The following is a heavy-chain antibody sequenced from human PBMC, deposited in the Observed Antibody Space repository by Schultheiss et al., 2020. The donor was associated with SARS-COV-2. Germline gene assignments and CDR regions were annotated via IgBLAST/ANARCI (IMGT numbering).Heavy chain of an antibody. Sequence: GGSLRLSCAASGFTFSSYAMHWVRQAPGKGLEWVAVISYDGSNKYYADSVKGRFTISRDNSKNTLYLQMNSLRAEDTAVYYCAKVGWEVAGTGYWGQGTLVTVSS. CDR1: GFTFSSYA. V-gene: IGHV3-30*07. CDR2: ISYDGSNK. CDR3: AKVGWEVAGTGY. D-gene: IGHD6-19*01. J-gene: IGHJ4*02.